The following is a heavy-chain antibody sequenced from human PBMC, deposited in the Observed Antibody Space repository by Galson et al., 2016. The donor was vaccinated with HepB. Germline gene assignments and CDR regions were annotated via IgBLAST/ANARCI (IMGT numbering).Heavy chain of an antibody. CDR2: IYNGGGT. CDR3: ARALWGQSCSSTSCATGGLAY. CDR1: GFTVSGNY. D-gene: IGHD2-2*01. Sequence: SLRLSCAASGFTVSGNYLTWVRQAPGRAPECVSIIYNGGGTYYADSVKGRFTISRDSSKNTMYLQMNSLRVEDTAVYYCARALWGQSCSSTSCATGGLAYWGPGTLVTVSS. J-gene: IGHJ4*02. V-gene: IGHV3-53*01.